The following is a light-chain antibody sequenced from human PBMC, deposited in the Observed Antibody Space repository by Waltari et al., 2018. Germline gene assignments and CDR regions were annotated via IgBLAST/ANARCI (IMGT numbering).Light chain of an antibody. J-gene: IGKJ5*01. CDR1: QSVSSN. CDR3: QQYNNWPPSIT. V-gene: IGKV3-15*01. Sequence: EIVMTQSPATLSVSPGERATLSCRASQSVSSNLACSQQKPGQAPRLLIYGASTRATGIPARFSGSGAGTEFTLTISSLQSEDFAVYYCQQYNNWPPSITFGQGTRLEIK. CDR2: GAS.